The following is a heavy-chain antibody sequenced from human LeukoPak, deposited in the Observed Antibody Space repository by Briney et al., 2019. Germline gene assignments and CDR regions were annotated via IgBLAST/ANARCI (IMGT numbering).Heavy chain of an antibody. CDR2: INPNSGGT. CDR3: ARATYLWFFDY. CDR1: GYTFTSYG. J-gene: IGHJ4*02. Sequence: EASVKVSCKASGYTFTSYGISWVRQAPGQGLEWMGRINPNSGGTNYAQKFQGRVTMTRDTSISTAYMELSRLRSDDTAVYYCARATYLWFFDYWGQGTLVTVSS. V-gene: IGHV1-2*06. D-gene: IGHD3-10*01.